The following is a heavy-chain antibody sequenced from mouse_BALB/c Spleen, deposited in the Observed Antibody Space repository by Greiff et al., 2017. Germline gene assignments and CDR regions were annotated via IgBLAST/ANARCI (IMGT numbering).Heavy chain of an antibody. CDR1: GFTFSSYA. Sequence: EVKLEESGGGLVKPGGSLKLSCAASGFTFSSYAMSWVRQTPEKRLEWVASISSGGSTYYPDSVKGRFTISRDNARNILYLQMSSLRSEDTAMYYCARGREGTWFAYWGQGTLVTVSA. CDR3: ARGREGTWFAY. V-gene: IGHV5-6-5*01. CDR2: ISSGGST. J-gene: IGHJ3*01.